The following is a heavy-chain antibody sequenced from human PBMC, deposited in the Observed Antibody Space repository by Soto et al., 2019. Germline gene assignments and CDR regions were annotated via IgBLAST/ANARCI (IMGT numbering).Heavy chain of an antibody. D-gene: IGHD6-13*01. CDR3: ARAHLWSRIAASWEPNQYRGFAP. CDR2: INHSGST. Sequence: PSETLSLTCAVYGGSFSGYYWSWIRQPPGKGLEWIGEINHSGSTNYNPSLKSRVTISVDTSKNQFSLKLSSVTAADTAVYYCARAHLWSRIAASWEPNQYRGFAPWGQGTLVPVSS. J-gene: IGHJ5*02. CDR1: GGSFSGYY. V-gene: IGHV4-34*01.